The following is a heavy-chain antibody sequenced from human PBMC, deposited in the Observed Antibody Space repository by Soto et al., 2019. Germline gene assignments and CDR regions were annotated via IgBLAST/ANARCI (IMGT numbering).Heavy chain of an antibody. Sequence: SETLSLTCTVSGGSISTYYWSWIRQPPGKGLEWIGYMDYSGSTNYNPSLKSRVTISVDTSKNQYSLKLSSVTAADTAVYYCARRVAVSAAGTIWFDPWGKGTLVTVSS. CDR1: GGSISTYY. V-gene: IGHV4-59*08. D-gene: IGHD6-13*01. CDR3: ARRVAVSAAGTIWFDP. CDR2: MDYSGST. J-gene: IGHJ5*02.